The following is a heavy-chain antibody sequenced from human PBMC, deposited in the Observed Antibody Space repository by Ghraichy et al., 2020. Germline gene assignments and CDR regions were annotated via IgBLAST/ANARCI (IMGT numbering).Heavy chain of an antibody. D-gene: IGHD1-26*01. CDR3: AKDFAYTSGWFDS. Sequence: AGSLRLSCVASGFSFNKFSMHWVRQAPGKGPQWVAVISYDGVNIFYSDSVKGRFTVSRDISTTTLHLQMNSLSADDTATYYCAKDFAYTSGWFDSWGQGTPVTVSS. V-gene: IGHV3-30*04. CDR1: GFSFNKFS. J-gene: IGHJ5*01. CDR2: ISYDGVNI.